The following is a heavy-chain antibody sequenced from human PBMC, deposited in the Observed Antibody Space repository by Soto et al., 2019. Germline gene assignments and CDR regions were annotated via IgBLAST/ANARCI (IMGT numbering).Heavy chain of an antibody. Sequence: PVESLGLSCAASGFTFSSYAMSWVRQAPGKGLEWVSAISGSGGSTYYADSVKGRFTISRDNSKNTLYLQMNSLRAEDTAVYYCAKDLGSAVGYYFDYWGQGTLVTVSS. CDR2: ISGSGGST. V-gene: IGHV3-23*01. J-gene: IGHJ4*02. CDR3: AKDLGSAVGYYFDY. CDR1: GFTFSSYA. D-gene: IGHD1-26*01.